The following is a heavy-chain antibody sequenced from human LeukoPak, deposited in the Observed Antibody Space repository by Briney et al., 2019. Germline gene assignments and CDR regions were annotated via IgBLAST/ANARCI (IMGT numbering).Heavy chain of an antibody. CDR2: ISSSSSYI. V-gene: IGHV3-21*01. CDR1: GFTFSSYS. CDR3: ARDQWFGEYILYYYYGMDV. D-gene: IGHD3-10*01. J-gene: IGHJ6*02. Sequence: KSGGSLRLSCAASGFTFSSYSMNWVRQAPGKGLEWVSSISSSSSYIYYADSVKGRFTISRDNAKNSLYLQMNSLRAEDTAVYYCARDQWFGEYILYYYYGMDVWGQGTTVTVSS.